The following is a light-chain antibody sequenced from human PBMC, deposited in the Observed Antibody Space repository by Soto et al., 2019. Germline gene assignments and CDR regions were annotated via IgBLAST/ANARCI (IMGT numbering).Light chain of an antibody. CDR1: QSVSSN. CDR3: HHYKDWPLT. J-gene: IGKJ1*01. Sequence: DIVMTQSPVTLSVSPGERVTLSCRASQSVSSNLAWYQQKPGKAPSLLNYGACTRATGIPARFSGTGSGTEFTLTISILHYEYSAFYYCHHYKDWPLTFGQGTKVDI. V-gene: IGKV3-15*01. CDR2: GAC.